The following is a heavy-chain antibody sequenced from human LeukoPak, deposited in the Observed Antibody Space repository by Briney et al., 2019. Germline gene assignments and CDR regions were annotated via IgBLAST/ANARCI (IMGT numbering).Heavy chain of an antibody. Sequence: GGSLRLSCAASGFTFSSYAKSWVRQAPGKGLEWVSAISGSGGSTYYADSVKGRFTISRDNSKNTLYLQMNSLRAEDTAVYYCAKGRRGSGSSYFDYWGQGTLVTVSS. CDR3: AKGRRGSGSSYFDY. J-gene: IGHJ4*02. CDR1: GFTFSSYA. CDR2: ISGSGGST. D-gene: IGHD1-26*01. V-gene: IGHV3-23*01.